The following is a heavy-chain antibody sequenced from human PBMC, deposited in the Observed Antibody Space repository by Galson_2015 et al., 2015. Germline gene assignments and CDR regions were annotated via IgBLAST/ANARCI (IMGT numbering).Heavy chain of an antibody. V-gene: IGHV3-30*18. CDR3: AKASVWFGEVYYFDY. D-gene: IGHD3-10*01. CDR1: GFTFSSYG. J-gene: IGHJ4*02. Sequence: SLRLSCAASGFTFSSYGMHWVRQAPGKGLEWVAVISYDGSNKYYADSVRGRFTISRDNSKNTLYLQMNSLRAEDTAVYYCAKASVWFGEVYYFDYWGQGTLVTVSS. CDR2: ISYDGSNK.